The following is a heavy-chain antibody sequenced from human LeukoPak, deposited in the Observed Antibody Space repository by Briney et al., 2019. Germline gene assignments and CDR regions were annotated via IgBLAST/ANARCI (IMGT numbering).Heavy chain of an antibody. Sequence: PSGTLSLTCAVSGGSISSSHWWSWVRQPPGKGLEWIGEINHSGSTNYNPSLKSRVTISVDKSKNQFSLKLSSVTAADTAVYYCARDGGLGHCSSTSCPGDGMDVWGQGTTVTVSS. V-gene: IGHV4-4*02. CDR1: GGSISSSHW. CDR2: INHSGST. J-gene: IGHJ6*02. CDR3: ARDGGLGHCSSTSCPGDGMDV. D-gene: IGHD2-2*03.